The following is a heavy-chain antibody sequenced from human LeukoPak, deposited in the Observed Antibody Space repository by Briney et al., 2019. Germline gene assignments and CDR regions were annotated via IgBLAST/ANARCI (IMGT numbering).Heavy chain of an antibody. CDR1: GGTFSSYA. Sequence: SVKVSCKASGGTFSSYAISWVRQAPGQGLEWMGGIIPIFGTANYAQEFQGRVTITTDESTSTAYMELSSLRSEDTAVYYCARGGSYYSYYFDYWGQGTLVTVSS. CDR3: ARGGSYYSYYFDY. D-gene: IGHD1-26*01. J-gene: IGHJ4*02. V-gene: IGHV1-69*05. CDR2: IIPIFGTA.